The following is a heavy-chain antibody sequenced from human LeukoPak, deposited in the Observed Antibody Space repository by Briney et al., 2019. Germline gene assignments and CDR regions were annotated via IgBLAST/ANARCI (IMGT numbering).Heavy chain of an antibody. V-gene: IGHV1-69*04. J-gene: IGHJ3*02. Sequence: GSSVKVSCKASGGTFSSYAISWVRQAPGQGLEWMGRIIPILGIANYAQKFQGRVTITADKSTSTAYMELSSLRSEDTAVYYCAREFWGVSGIAAAGTRTGAFDIWGQGTVVTVSS. CDR1: GGTFSSYA. CDR2: IIPILGIA. CDR3: AREFWGVSGIAAAGTRTGAFDI. D-gene: IGHD6-13*01.